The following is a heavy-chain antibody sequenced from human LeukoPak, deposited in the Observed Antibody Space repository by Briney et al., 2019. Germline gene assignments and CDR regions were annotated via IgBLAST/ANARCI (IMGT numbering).Heavy chain of an antibody. CDR1: GFTFSSYA. D-gene: IGHD6-19*01. V-gene: IGHV3-23*01. Sequence: GGSLRLSCAASGFTFSSYAMSWVGQAPGKGLEWVSAISGSGGSTYYADSVKGRFTISRDNSKNTLYLQMNSLRAEDTAVYYCAKGSDSAVAGDFDYWGQGTLVTVSS. J-gene: IGHJ4*02. CDR2: ISGSGGST. CDR3: AKGSDSAVAGDFDY.